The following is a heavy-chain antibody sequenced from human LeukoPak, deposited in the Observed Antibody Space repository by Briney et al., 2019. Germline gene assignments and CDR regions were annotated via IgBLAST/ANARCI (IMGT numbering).Heavy chain of an antibody. CDR2: INTNTGNP. CDR3: ARGLSPWIVVVATDENWFDP. CDR1: GYTFTGYA. V-gene: IGHV7-4-1*02. D-gene: IGHD2-15*01. Sequence: ASVKVSCKASGYTFTGYAMNWVRQAPGQGLEWMGWINTNTGNPTYAQGFTGRFVFSLDTSVSTAYLQISSLKAEDTAVYYCARGLSPWIVVVATDENWFDPWGQGTLVTVSS. J-gene: IGHJ5*02.